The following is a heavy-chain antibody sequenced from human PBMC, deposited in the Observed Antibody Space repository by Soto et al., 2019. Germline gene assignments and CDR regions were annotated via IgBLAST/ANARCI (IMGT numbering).Heavy chain of an antibody. CDR1: GFTFSSYS. V-gene: IGHV3-21*01. CDR3: ARDPILTGYYAPDFDY. Sequence: GGSLRLSCAASGFTFSSYSMNWVRQAPGKGLEWVSSISSSSSYIYYADSVKGRFTISRDNAKNSLYLQMNSLRAEDTAVYYCARDPILTGYYAPDFDYWGQGTLVTVSS. CDR2: ISSSSSYI. D-gene: IGHD3-9*01. J-gene: IGHJ4*02.